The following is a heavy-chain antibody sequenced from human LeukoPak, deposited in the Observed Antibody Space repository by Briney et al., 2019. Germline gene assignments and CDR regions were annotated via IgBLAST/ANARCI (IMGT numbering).Heavy chain of an antibody. CDR3: ARGDYYGSGSYYHDVFDI. J-gene: IGHJ3*02. CDR2: XXXXGSEK. V-gene: IGHV3-7*03. CDR1: GFTFSSFW. Sequence: PGGSLRLSCAASGFTFSSFWMTWVRQAPGKGLXXXXXXXXXGSEKYYVDSGXXXLTIARDNAKNSLYLQMNSLRAEDTAVYYCARGDYYGSGSYYHDVFDIWGQGTMVTVSS. D-gene: IGHD3-10*01.